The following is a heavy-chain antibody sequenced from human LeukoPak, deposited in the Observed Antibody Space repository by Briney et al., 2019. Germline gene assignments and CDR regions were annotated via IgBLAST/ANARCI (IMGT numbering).Heavy chain of an antibody. D-gene: IGHD2-21*01. Sequence: PGGSLRLSCAASEFTFSGYWMSWFRQAPGKGLEWVATIKQDGSETDYVDSVKGRFTISRDNAKNSLYLQMNSLRAEDTALYYCARGVANDYWGQGTLVTVSS. CDR1: EFTFSGYW. CDR3: ARGVANDY. J-gene: IGHJ4*02. CDR2: IKQDGSET. V-gene: IGHV3-7*02.